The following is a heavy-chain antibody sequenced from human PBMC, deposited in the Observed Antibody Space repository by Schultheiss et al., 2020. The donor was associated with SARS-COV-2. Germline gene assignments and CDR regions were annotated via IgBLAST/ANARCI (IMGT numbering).Heavy chain of an antibody. Sequence: SETLSLTCTVSGGSISSYYWSWIRQPPGKGLEWIGYIYYSGSTNYNPSLKSRVTISVDTSKNQFSLKLSSVTAADTAVYYCARDQGGIYYWYFDLWGRGTLVTVSS. CDR2: IYYSGST. V-gene: IGHV4-59*01. CDR3: ARDQGGIYYWYFDL. CDR1: GGSISSYY. D-gene: IGHD1-26*01. J-gene: IGHJ2*01.